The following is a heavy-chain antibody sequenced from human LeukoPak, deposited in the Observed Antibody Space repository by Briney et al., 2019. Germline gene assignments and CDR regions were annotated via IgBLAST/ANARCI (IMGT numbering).Heavy chain of an antibody. CDR3: ARSREVVPAATYGDDAFDI. V-gene: IGHV4-59*01. Sequence: SETLSLTCTVSGGSISSYYWSWIRQPPGKGLEWIGYIYYSGSTNYNPSLKSRVTISVDTSKNQFSLKLSSVTAADTAVYYCARSREVVPAATYGDDAFDIWGQGTMVTVSS. CDR2: IYYSGST. CDR1: GGSISSYY. D-gene: IGHD2-2*01. J-gene: IGHJ3*02.